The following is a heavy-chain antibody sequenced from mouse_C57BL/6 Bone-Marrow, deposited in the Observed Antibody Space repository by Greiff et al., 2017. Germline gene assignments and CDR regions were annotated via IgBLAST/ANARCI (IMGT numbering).Heavy chain of an antibody. CDR3: ARTRYDDAMDY. J-gene: IGHJ4*01. CDR2: IHPNSGST. CDR1: GYTFTSYW. D-gene: IGHD2-12*01. V-gene: IGHV1-64*01. Sequence: VQLQQPGAELVKPGASVKLSCKASGYTFTSYWMHWVKQRPGQGLEWIGMIHPNSGSTNYNEKFKSKDTLTVDKSSSTAYMQLSSLTSEDSAVYYGARTRYDDAMDYWGQGTSVTVSS.